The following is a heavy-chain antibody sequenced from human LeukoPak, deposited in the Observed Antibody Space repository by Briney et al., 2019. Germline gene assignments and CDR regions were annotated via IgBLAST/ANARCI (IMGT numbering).Heavy chain of an antibody. J-gene: IGHJ4*02. CDR1: GGSISSYY. CDR2: IYTSGST. D-gene: IGHD1-26*01. Sequence: SETLSLTCTVSGGSISSYYWSWIRQPAGKGLEWLGRIYTSGSTNYNPSLKSRVTISVDKSKNQFSLKLSSVTAADTAVYYCARAYGGSLLGYFDYWGQGTLVTVSS. CDR3: ARAYGGSLLGYFDY. V-gene: IGHV4-4*07.